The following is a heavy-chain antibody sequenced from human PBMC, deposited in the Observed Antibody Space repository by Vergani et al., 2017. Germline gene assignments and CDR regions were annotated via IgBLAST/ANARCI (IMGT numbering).Heavy chain of an antibody. CDR3: AREKFDWPSPGGFDP. D-gene: IGHD3-9*01. J-gene: IGHJ5*02. V-gene: IGHV3-74*01. CDR2: INSDGSST. CDR1: GFTFSSYW. Sequence: EVQLLESGGGLVQPGGSLRLSCAASGFTFSSYWMHWVRQAPGKGLVWVSRINSDGSSTSYADSVKGRFTISRDNAKNTLYLQMNSLRAEDTAVYYCAREKFDWPSPGGFDPWGQGTLVTVSS.